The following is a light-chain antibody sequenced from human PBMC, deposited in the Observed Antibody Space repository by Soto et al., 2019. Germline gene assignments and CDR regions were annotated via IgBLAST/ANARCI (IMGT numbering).Light chain of an antibody. Sequence: QSVLTHTASVTGSAGQSIKISCTGNSGAVGGYNYVASYQQHPGKAPKLKIYEVSKRPSGGSNRFSGSKSGNTASLTISGLQAEDEADYYCSSYTSSSTLVFGTGTKVTVL. CDR2: EVS. V-gene: IGLV2-14*01. CDR1: SGAVGGYNY. CDR3: SSYTSSSTLV. J-gene: IGLJ1*01.